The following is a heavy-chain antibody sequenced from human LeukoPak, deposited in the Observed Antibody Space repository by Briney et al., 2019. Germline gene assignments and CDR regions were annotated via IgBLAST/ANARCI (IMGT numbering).Heavy chain of an antibody. CDR3: AKLPITMIVVVTHFDY. D-gene: IGHD3-22*01. Sequence: GGSLRLSCAASGFTFSIYAMSWVRQAPAKGLEWVSATSGSGGSTYYADSVKGRFTISRDNSKNTLYLQMNSLRAEDTAVYYCAKLPITMIVVVTHFDYWGQGTLVTVSS. CDR1: GFTFSIYA. J-gene: IGHJ4*02. V-gene: IGHV3-23*01. CDR2: TSGSGGST.